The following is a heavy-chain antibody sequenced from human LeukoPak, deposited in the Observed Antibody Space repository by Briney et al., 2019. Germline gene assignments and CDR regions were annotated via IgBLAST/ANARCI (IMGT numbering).Heavy chain of an antibody. V-gene: IGHV4-59*08. CDR3: ARNLRGCQPPYFDY. CDR2: IYYSGST. Sequence: PSETLSLTCTVSGGSISSYYWSWIRQPPGKGLEWIGHIYYSGSTNYNPSLKSRVTISVDTSKNQFSLKLSSVTAADTAVYYCARNLRGCQPPYFDYWGQGTLVTVSS. CDR1: GGSISSYY. D-gene: IGHD3-22*01. J-gene: IGHJ4*02.